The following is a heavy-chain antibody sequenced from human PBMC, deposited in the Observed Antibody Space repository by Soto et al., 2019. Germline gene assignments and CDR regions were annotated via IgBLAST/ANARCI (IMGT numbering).Heavy chain of an antibody. D-gene: IGHD6-13*01. Sequence: SDTLSLTCTVSGGSISSGGYYWSWIRQHPGKGLEWIGYIYYSGSTYYNPSLKSRVTISVDTSKNQLSLKLSSVTAADTAVYYCARHARRAAAGRGDFDYWGQGTLVTVSS. CDR3: ARHARRAAAGRGDFDY. V-gene: IGHV4-31*03. CDR2: IYYSGST. CDR1: GGSISSGGYY. J-gene: IGHJ4*02.